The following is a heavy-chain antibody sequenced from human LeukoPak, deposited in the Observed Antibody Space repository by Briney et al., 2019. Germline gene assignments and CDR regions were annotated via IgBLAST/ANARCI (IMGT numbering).Heavy chain of an antibody. CDR3: ARLSGTHYEAIDY. CDR2: IYYNGGA. V-gene: IGHV4-39*01. D-gene: IGHD1-14*01. CDR1: GGSITSGSYY. J-gene: IGHJ4*02. Sequence: SETLSLTCTASGGSITSGSYYWGWIRQPPGKGLEWIGSIYYNGGAYYNPSLKSRVTISVDTSKNQFSLKLSSVTAADMAVYYCARLSGTHYEAIDYWGQGTLVTVSS.